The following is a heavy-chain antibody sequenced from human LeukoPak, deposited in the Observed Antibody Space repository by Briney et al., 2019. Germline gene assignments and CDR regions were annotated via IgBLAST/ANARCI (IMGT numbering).Heavy chain of an antibody. Sequence: PSETLSLTCTVSGGSINSGDYYWSWIRQPPGKGLEWIGYIYYSGSTYYNPSLKSRVTISVDTSKNQFSLKLSSVTAADTAVYYCAREGYQLPVDYYYMDVWGKGTTVTVSS. CDR1: GGSINSGDYY. J-gene: IGHJ6*03. V-gene: IGHV4-30-4*08. CDR3: AREGYQLPVDYYYMDV. CDR2: IYYSGST. D-gene: IGHD2-2*01.